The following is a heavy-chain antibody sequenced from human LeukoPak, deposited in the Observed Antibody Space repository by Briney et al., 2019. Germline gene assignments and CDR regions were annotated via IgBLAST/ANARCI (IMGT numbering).Heavy chain of an antibody. CDR1: GGSISSSSYY. D-gene: IGHD6-6*01. CDR3: ARDYSSSPATEDWFDP. CDR2: IYYSGST. V-gene: IGHV4-39*07. Sequence: PSETLSLTCTVSGGSISSSSYYWGWIRQPPGKGLEWIGSIYYSGSTYYNPSLKSRVTISVDTSRNQFSLRLSPVTAADTAVYYCARDYSSSPATEDWFDPWGQGTLVTVSS. J-gene: IGHJ5*02.